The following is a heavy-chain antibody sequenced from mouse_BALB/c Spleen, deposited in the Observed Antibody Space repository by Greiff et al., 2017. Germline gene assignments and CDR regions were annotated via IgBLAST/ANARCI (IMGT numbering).Heavy chain of an antibody. D-gene: IGHD1-1*01. CDR3: ARSPLYYYGSSTYAMDY. Sequence: EVMLVESGGGLVKPGGSLKLSCAASGFTFSSYAMSWVRQTPEKRLEWVASISSGGSTYYPDSVKGRFTISRDNARNILYLQMSSLRSEDTAMYYCARSPLYYYGSSTYAMDYWGQGTSVTVSS. CDR2: ISSGGST. CDR1: GFTFSSYA. J-gene: IGHJ4*01. V-gene: IGHV5-6-5*01.